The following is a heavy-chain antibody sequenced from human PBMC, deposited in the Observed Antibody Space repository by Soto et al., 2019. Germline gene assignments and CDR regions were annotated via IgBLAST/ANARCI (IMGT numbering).Heavy chain of an antibody. CDR2: IHHSGST. CDR1: GGSISSDIW. J-gene: IGHJ5*02. D-gene: IGHD6-19*01. Sequence: QVQLQESGPGLVKPSGTLSLTCAVSGGSISSDIWWSWVRQPPGKGLEWIGEIHHSGSTNCNPSLQSRVTISLDKSKNQFSLKLSSVTAADTALYYCARKTTVAANWFDPWGQGTLVTVSS. CDR3: ARKTTVAANWFDP. V-gene: IGHV4-4*02.